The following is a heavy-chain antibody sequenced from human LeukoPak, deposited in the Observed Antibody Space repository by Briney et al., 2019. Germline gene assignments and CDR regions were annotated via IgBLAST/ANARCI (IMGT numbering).Heavy chain of an antibody. CDR3: ARDSGERGSGSYLIAY. D-gene: IGHD3-10*01. CDR1: GGSISSASYY. V-gene: IGHV4-39*07. Sequence: TSETLSLTCTVSGGSISSASYYWGWIRQPPGKGLECIGSIFYTGRSYYNPSLKRRVAISVDTSKNQFSLKLSSVTAADTAVYYCARDSGERGSGSYLIAYWGQGTLVTVSS. J-gene: IGHJ4*02. CDR2: IFYTGRS.